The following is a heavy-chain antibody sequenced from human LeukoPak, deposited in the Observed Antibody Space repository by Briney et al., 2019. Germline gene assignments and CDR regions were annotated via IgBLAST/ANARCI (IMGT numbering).Heavy chain of an antibody. CDR1: GFTFSSYG. CDR3: AKDPSWSYPGGFDY. CDR2: ISYDGSNK. J-gene: IGHJ4*02. V-gene: IGHV3-30*18. D-gene: IGHD1-26*01. Sequence: PGGSLRLSCAASGFTFSSYGMHWVRQAPGKGLEWVAVISYDGSNKYYADSVKGRFTISRDNSKNTLCLQMNSLRAEDTAVYYCAKDPSWSYPGGFDYWGQGTLVTVSS.